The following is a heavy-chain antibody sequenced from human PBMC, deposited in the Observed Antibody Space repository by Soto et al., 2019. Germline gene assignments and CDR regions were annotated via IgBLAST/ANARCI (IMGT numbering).Heavy chain of an antibody. CDR2: IYPGDSDT. Sequence: PGESLKISCNGSGYSFTSYWICWVRQMPWKGLEWMGIIYPGDSDTRYSPSFQGQVTISADQSISTAYLQWSSLKASDTAMYYCARHIPTTVTSWGYYYYGMDVWGQGTTVTVSS. J-gene: IGHJ6*02. D-gene: IGHD4-4*01. V-gene: IGHV5-51*01. CDR3: ARHIPTTVTSWGYYYYGMDV. CDR1: GYSFTSYW.